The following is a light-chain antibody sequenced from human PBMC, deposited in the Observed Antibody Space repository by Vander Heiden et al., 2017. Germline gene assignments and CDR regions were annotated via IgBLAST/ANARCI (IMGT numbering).Light chain of an antibody. CDR3: QQYNEWPPL. CDR1: QSVGTN. V-gene: IGKV3-15*01. J-gene: IGKJ4*01. CDR2: CAS. Sequence: IVITQSPPTLSVSPGERATLSCRASQSVGTNLAWYQQKSGQAPRLLISCASTRAIGVPTRFSGSGSGTEFTLTISSLQSEDFEVYYCQQYNEWPPLFGGGTKVEVK.